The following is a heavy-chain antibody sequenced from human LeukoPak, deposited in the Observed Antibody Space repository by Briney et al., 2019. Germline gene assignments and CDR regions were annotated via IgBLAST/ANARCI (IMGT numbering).Heavy chain of an antibody. D-gene: IGHD2-2*01. J-gene: IGHJ3*02. CDR2: ISYDGSNK. CDR3: ARADCSSTSCYRTDAFDI. Sequence: PGRSLRLSCAASGFTFSSYAMHWVRQDPGKGLEWVAVISYDGSNKYYADSVKGRFTISRDNSKNTLYLQMNSLRAEDTAVYYCARADCSSTSCYRTDAFDIWGQGTMVTVSS. V-gene: IGHV3-30-3*01. CDR1: GFTFSSYA.